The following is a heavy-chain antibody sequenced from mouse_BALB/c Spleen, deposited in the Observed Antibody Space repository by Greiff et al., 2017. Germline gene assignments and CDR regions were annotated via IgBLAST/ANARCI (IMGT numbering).Heavy chain of an antibody. D-gene: IGHD2-3*01. CDR2: IYPGNSDT. CDR1: GYTFTSYW. Sequence: EVKVVESGPELVKPGASVKMSCKASGYTFTSYWMHWVKQRPGQGLEWIGAIYPGNSDTSYNQKFKGKAKLTAVTSTSTAYMELSSLTNEDSAVYYCTREVYDEYWYFDVWGAGTTVTVSS. J-gene: IGHJ1*01. CDR3: TREVYDEYWYFDV. V-gene: IGHV1-5*01.